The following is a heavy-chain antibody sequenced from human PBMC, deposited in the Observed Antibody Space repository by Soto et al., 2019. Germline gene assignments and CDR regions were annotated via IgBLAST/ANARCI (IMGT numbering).Heavy chain of an antibody. CDR3: ARVGPARYYYDSSGHNWFDP. J-gene: IGHJ5*02. D-gene: IGHD3-22*01. Sequence: ASVKVSCKASGYTFTGYYMHWVRQAPGQGLEWMGWINPNSGGTNYAQKFQGWVTMTRDTSISTAYMELSRLRSDDTAVYYCARVGPARYYYDSSGHNWFDPWGQGTLVTVSS. CDR2: INPNSGGT. CDR1: GYTFTGYY. V-gene: IGHV1-2*04.